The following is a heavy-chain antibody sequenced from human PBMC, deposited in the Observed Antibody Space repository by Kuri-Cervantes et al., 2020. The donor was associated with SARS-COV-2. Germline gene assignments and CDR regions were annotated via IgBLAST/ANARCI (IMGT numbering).Heavy chain of an antibody. J-gene: IGHJ6*02. V-gene: IGHV1-24*01. CDR2: FDPEDGET. D-gene: IGHD1-14*01. Sequence: ASVKVSCKVSGYTLTELSMHWVRQAPGKGLEWMGGFDPEDGETIYAQKFQGRVTMTEDTSTDTAYTELSSLRSEDTAVYYCATPHPDEPDYYYGMDVWGQGTTVTVSS. CDR3: ATPHPDEPDYYYGMDV. CDR1: GYTLTELS.